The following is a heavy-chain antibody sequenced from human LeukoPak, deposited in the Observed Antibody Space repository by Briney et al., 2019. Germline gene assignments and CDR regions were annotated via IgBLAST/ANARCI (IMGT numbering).Heavy chain of an antibody. Sequence: SQTLSLTCTVSGGSPSSGDYYWSWIRQPPGKGLEWIGYIYYSGSTYYNPSLKSRVTISVDTSKNQFSLKLSSVTAADTAVYYCARRSGYTFFDYWGQGTLVTVSS. V-gene: IGHV4-30-4*01. D-gene: IGHD3-3*01. CDR2: IYYSGST. J-gene: IGHJ4*02. CDR3: ARRSGYTFFDY. CDR1: GGSPSSGDYY.